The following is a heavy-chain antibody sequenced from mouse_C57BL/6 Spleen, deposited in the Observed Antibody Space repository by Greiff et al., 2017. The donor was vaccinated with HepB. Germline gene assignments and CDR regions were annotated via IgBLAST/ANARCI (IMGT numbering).Heavy chain of an antibody. D-gene: IGHD3-2*02. CDR3: ARYSSGYTWFAY. J-gene: IGHJ3*01. CDR1: GYAFSSSW. V-gene: IGHV1-82*01. CDR2: IYPGDGDT. Sequence: QVQLKESGPELVKPGASVKISCKASGYAFSSSWMNWVKQRPGKGLEWIGRIYPGDGDTNYNGKFKGKATLTADKSSSTAYMQLSSLTSEDSAVYFCARYSSGYTWFAYWGQGTLVTVSA.